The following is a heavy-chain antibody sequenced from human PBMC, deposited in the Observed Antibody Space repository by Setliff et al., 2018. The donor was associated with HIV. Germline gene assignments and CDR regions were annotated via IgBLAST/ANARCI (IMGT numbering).Heavy chain of an antibody. V-gene: IGHV4-4*02. D-gene: IGHD3-10*01. J-gene: IGHJ6*03. CDR1: GGSIMTGDW. Sequence: SETLSPTCAVSGGSIMTGDWWSWVRQSPGKGLEWIGEISHSRSTNYNPSLRSRVTMSVDKSNNQFSLKLSAVTAADTAVYYCARDYYDDTYYSPGIYYLYYMDVWGKGTTVTVSS. CDR3: ARDYYDDTYYSPGIYYLYYMDV. CDR2: ISHSRST.